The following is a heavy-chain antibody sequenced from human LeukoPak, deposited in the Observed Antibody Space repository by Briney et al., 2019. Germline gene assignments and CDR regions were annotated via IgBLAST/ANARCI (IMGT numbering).Heavy chain of an antibody. CDR3: AKRGVVIRVILVGFHKEAYYFDS. CDR1: GITLSNYG. Sequence: GGSLRLSCAVSGITLSNYGMRWVRQAPGKGLEWVAGISDSGGRTNYADSVKGRFTISRDNPMNTLYLQMNSLRAEDTAVYFCAKRGVVIRVILVGFHKEAYYFDSWGQGALVTVSS. D-gene: IGHD3-22*01. CDR2: ISDSGGRT. V-gene: IGHV3-23*01. J-gene: IGHJ4*02.